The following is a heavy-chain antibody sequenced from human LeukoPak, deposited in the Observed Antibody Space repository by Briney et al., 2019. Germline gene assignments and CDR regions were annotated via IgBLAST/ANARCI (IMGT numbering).Heavy chain of an antibody. D-gene: IGHD2-15*01. Sequence: GRSLRLSCAASGFTFSNYGMHWVRQAPGKGLEWVAVIWYDGSNKYYADSVKGRFTISRDNSRNTLYLQMNSLRAEDTAVYYCAREVAASFDYWGQGTLVTVSS. V-gene: IGHV3-33*01. CDR2: IWYDGSNK. CDR1: GFTFSNYG. CDR3: AREVAASFDY. J-gene: IGHJ4*02.